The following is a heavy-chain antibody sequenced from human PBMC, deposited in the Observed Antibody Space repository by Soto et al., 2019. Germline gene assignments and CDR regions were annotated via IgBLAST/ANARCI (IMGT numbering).Heavy chain of an antibody. J-gene: IGHJ6*02. D-gene: IGHD3-16*01. Sequence: QEHLVESGGGVVQPGVSLRLSCAASGFILRSNGMHWVRQAPGKGLEWVAVSSFDGTKTYYADSVKGRFTISRDTPYNTLHLQMTSLRVEDTAIYFCAKDRGYDYKNGLDVWGQGTTVTGSS. CDR3: AKDRGYDYKNGLDV. CDR2: SSFDGTKT. V-gene: IGHV3-30*18. CDR1: GFILRSNG.